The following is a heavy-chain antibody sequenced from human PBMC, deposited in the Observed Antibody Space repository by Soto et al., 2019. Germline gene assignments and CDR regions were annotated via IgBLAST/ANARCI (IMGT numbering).Heavy chain of an antibody. J-gene: IGHJ6*02. CDR1: GVTFSSYA. CDR3: ARAPICSGGSCYSVGMDV. V-gene: IGHV1-69*13. Sequence: GASVKVSCKASGVTFSSYAISWVRQAPGQGLGWMGGIIPIFGTANYAQKFQGRVTITADESTSTAYMELSSLRSEDTAVYYCARAPICSGGSCYSVGMDVWGQGTTVTVSS. D-gene: IGHD2-15*01. CDR2: IIPIFGTA.